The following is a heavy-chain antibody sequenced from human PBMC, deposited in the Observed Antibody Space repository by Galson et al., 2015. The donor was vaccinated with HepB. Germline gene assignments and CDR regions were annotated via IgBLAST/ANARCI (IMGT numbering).Heavy chain of an antibody. CDR2: ISSSSSYI. V-gene: IGHV3-21*01. J-gene: IGHJ5*02. D-gene: IGHD3-16*02. CDR1: GFTFSSYS. Sequence: SLRLSCAASGFTFSSYSMNWVRQAPGKGLEWVSSISSSSSYIYYADSVKGRFTISRDNAKNSLYLQMNSLRAEDTAVYYCARARYDYVWGSYRYTGHNWFDPWGQGTLVTVSS. CDR3: ARARYDYVWGSYRYTGHNWFDP.